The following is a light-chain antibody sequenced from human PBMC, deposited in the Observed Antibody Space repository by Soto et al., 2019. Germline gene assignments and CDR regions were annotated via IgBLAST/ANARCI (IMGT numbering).Light chain of an antibody. Sequence: DIQMTQSPSTLSGSVGDRVTITCRSSQTISSWLAWYQQKPGKAPKLLIYKASTLKSGVPSRFSRTGSGTEFTLTIRSLQTDDFATYYCQHYNSYSEAFGKGTKVDIK. CDR3: QHYNSYSEA. V-gene: IGKV1-5*03. CDR1: QTISSW. J-gene: IGKJ1*01. CDR2: KAS.